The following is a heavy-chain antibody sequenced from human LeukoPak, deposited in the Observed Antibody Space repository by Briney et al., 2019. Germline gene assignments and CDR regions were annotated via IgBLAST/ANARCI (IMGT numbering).Heavy chain of an antibody. J-gene: IGHJ4*02. CDR3: ARRRGGYLPYYLDY. CDR2: IYYSGST. V-gene: IGHV4-59*08. CDR1: GGSISNYY. Sequence: SETLSLTCTVSGGSISNYYWSWIRQPPGKGLEWIGYIYYSGSTNYNPSLESRVTISVDTSKNQFSLKLSSVTAAYTAVYYCARRRGGYLPYYLDYWGQGTLVTVSS. D-gene: IGHD5-12*01.